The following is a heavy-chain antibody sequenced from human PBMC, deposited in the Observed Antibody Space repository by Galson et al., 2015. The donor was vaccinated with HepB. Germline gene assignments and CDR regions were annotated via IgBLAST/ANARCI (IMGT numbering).Heavy chain of an antibody. D-gene: IGHD3-10*01. Sequence: FLRLSCAVSGFTFDDYAMHWVRQAPGKGLEWVSGITWNSGSIGYADSVKGRFTISRDNAKNSLYLQKNSLRAEDTALYYCAKDKGTYYGSGRVSGMDVWGQGTTVTVSS. CDR2: ITWNSGSI. V-gene: IGHV3-9*01. J-gene: IGHJ6*02. CDR1: GFTFDDYA. CDR3: AKDKGTYYGSGRVSGMDV.